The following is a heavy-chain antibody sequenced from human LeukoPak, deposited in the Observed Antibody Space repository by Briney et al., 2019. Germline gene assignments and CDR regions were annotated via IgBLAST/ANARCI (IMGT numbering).Heavy chain of an antibody. J-gene: IGHJ5*02. CDR2: IIPILGIA. CDR3: ARAEGVSWFDP. Sequence: GASVKVSCKASGGTFSSYTIGWVRQAPGQGLEWMGRIIPILGIANYAQKFQGRVTITADKSTSTAYMELSSLRSEDTAVYYCARAEGVSWFDPWGQGTLVTVSS. D-gene: IGHD3-16*01. V-gene: IGHV1-69*02. CDR1: GGTFSSYT.